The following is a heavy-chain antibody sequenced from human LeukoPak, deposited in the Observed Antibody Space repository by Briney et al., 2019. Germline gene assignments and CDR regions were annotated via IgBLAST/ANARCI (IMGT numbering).Heavy chain of an antibody. J-gene: IGHJ6*02. D-gene: IGHD2-2*01. V-gene: IGHV3-11*01. CDR3: ARSVDIVVEMNYYYYGMDV. CDR2: ISSSGSTI. Sequence: GGSLRLSCVASGFTFSDYYMSWIRQAPGKGLEWVSYISSSGSTIYYADSVKGRFTISRDNAKSSLYLQMNSLRAEDTAVYYCARSVDIVVEMNYYYYGMDVWGQGITVTVSS. CDR1: GFTFSDYY.